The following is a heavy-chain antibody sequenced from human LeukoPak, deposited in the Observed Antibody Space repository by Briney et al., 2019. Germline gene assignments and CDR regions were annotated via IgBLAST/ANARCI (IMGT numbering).Heavy chain of an antibody. CDR1: GGSISSGSYY. CDR3: ARSEYYYDSSGYYRLGGAFDI. J-gene: IGHJ3*02. Sequence: SETLSLTRTVSGGSISSGSYYWSWIRQHPGKGLEWIGYIYYSGSTYYNPSLKSRVTISVDTSKNQFSLKLSSVTAADTAVYYCARSEYYYDSSGYYRLGGAFDIWGQGTMVTVSS. V-gene: IGHV4-31*03. CDR2: IYYSGST. D-gene: IGHD3-22*01.